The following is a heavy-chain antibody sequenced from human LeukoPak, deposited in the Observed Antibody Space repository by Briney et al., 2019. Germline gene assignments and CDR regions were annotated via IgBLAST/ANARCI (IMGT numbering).Heavy chain of an antibody. CDR3: ASTLITSMVRGAYGMDV. CDR2: IYSGGST. V-gene: IGHV3-53*04. J-gene: IGHJ6*02. CDR1: GFTFSSNC. Sequence: PGGSLRLSCAASGFTFSSNCMSWARQAPGKGLEWVSVIYSGGSTYYADSVKGRFTISRHNSKNTLYLQMNSLRAEDTAVYYCASTLITSMVRGAYGMDVWGQGTTVTVSS. D-gene: IGHD3-10*01.